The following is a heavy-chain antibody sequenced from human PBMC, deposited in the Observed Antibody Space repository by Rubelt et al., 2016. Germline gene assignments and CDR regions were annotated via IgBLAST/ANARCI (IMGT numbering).Heavy chain of an antibody. CDR1: GGSFNNYY. J-gene: IGHJ4*02. CDR2: INKSGNT. D-gene: IGHD3-16*02. CDR3: AGLVLGDLPSNY. Sequence: QVQLQQWGAGLLKPSETLSLTCAVYGGSFNNYYWTWIRQPPGKGLEWIGDINKSGNTDYNPSLKSRVTISVDTSKNQFPLKSTAGTAADTAVYYGAGLVLGDLPSNYWGQGAQVAVSS. V-gene: IGHV4-34*01.